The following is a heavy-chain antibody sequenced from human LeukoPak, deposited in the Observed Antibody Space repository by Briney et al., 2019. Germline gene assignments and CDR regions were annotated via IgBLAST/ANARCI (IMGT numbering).Heavy chain of an antibody. CDR1: GFTFSSHS. CDR2: ISSSSSTI. D-gene: IGHD3-22*01. Sequence: GESLRLSCAASGFTFSSHSMNWVRQAPGKGLEWVSYISSSSSTIYYADSVKGRFTISRDNAKNSLYLQMNSLRAEDTAVYYCARGAYYYEDWGQGTLVTVSS. V-gene: IGHV3-48*01. J-gene: IGHJ4*02. CDR3: ARGAYYYED.